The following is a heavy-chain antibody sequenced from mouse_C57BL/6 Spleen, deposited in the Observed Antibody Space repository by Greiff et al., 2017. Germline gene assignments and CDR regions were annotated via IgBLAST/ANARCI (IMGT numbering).Heavy chain of an antibody. J-gene: IGHJ2*01. CDR2: IDPANGNT. V-gene: IGHV14-3*01. D-gene: IGHD1-1*02. Sequence: VQLQQSVAELVRPGASVKLSCTASGFNIKNTKMHWVKQRPEQGLEWIGRIDPANGNTKYAPKFQGKATITADTSANTAYLQLSSLTSEDTAIYYCASGNYIDYWGQGTTLTVSS. CDR1: GFNIKNTK. CDR3: ASGNYIDY.